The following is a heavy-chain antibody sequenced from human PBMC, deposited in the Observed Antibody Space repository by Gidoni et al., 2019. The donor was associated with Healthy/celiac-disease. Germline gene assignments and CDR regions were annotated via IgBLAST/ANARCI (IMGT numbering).Heavy chain of an antibody. CDR3: AKDDYGDYDDRGY. V-gene: IGHV3-23*01. CDR2: ISGSGGST. J-gene: IGHJ4*02. D-gene: IGHD4-17*01. CDR1: AFPFSSYA. Sequence: EVQLLESGGGLVSPGGSLRLSFAASAFPFSSYAMSWVRQAPGKGLEWVSAISGSGGSTYYADSVKGRFTISRDNSKNTLYLQMNSLRAEDTAVYYCAKDDYGDYDDRGYWGQGTLVTVSS.